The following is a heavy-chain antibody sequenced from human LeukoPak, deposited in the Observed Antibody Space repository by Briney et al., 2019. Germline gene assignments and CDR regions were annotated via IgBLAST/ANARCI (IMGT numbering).Heavy chain of an antibody. CDR3: AKGGRGYSYGDYYFDY. CDR1: GFTFSSYA. D-gene: IGHD5-18*01. J-gene: IGHJ4*02. Sequence: GGSLRLSCAASGFTFSSYAMSWVRQAAGKGLEWVSAISGSGGSTYYADSVKGRFTISRDNSKNTLYLQMNSLRAEDTAVYYCAKGGRGYSYGDYYFDYWGQGTLVTVSS. V-gene: IGHV3-23*01. CDR2: ISGSGGST.